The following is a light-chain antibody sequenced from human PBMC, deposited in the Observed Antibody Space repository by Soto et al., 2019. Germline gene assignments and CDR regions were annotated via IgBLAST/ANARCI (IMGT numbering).Light chain of an antibody. J-gene: IGKJ3*01. CDR3: LQTYSTPFS. CDR1: QSINKY. CDR2: DAS. V-gene: IGKV1-39*01. Sequence: DIQMPQSPSSLSASVGDRVTITCRASQSINKYINWYQQKPGKAPNLLINDASSLQSGVPSRFSCSGSGTDFTLTIINLQPEDFATYYCLQTYSTPFSFCPGTKVDI.